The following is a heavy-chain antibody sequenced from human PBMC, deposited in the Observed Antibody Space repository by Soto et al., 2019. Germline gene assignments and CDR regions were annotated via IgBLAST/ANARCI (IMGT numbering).Heavy chain of an antibody. D-gene: IGHD3-3*01. V-gene: IGHV5-10-1*01. J-gene: IGHJ3*02. CDR1: GYNFITYW. Sequence: GESLKISCKGSGYNFITYWISWVRQMPGKGLEWMGRIDPSDSYTNYSPSFQGHVTIAADKSISTAYLQWSSLKASDTALYYCARLQAPFDFWSGYEDVDFDIWGQGTMVTVS. CDR3: ARLQAPFDFWSGYEDVDFDI. CDR2: IDPSDSYT.